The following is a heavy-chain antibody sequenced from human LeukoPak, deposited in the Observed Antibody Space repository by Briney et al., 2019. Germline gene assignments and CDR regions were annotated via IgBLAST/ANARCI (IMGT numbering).Heavy chain of an antibody. D-gene: IGHD3-16*02. Sequence: PSETLSLTCAVYGGSFSGYYWSWIRQPPGEGLEWIGEINHSGSTNYNPSLKSRVTISVDTSKNQFSLKLSSVTAADTAVYYCARGRDYDYVWGSYRYPNYYYYYMDVWGKGTTVTVSS. V-gene: IGHV4-34*01. CDR1: GGSFSGYY. CDR3: ARGRDYDYVWGSYRYPNYYYYYMDV. CDR2: INHSGST. J-gene: IGHJ6*03.